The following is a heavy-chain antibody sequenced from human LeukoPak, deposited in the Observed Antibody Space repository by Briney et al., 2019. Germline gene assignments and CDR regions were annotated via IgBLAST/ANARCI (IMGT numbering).Heavy chain of an antibody. CDR1: GYTFTVYY. J-gene: IGHJ5*02. V-gene: IGHV1-2*02. CDR2: INPNSGGT. CDR3: ARFRFDYYDSSGTSNWFDP. D-gene: IGHD3-22*01. Sequence: ASVKVSFKASGYTFTVYYMHWVRQAPGQGLEWMGWINPNSGGTNYAQKFQGRVTMTRDTSISTAYMELSRLRSDDTAVYYCARFRFDYYDSSGTSNWFDPWGQGTLVSVSS.